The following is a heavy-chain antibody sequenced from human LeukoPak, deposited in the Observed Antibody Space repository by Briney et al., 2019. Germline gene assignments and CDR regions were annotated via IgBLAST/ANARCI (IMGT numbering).Heavy chain of an antibody. CDR1: GCTFSGYS. CDR2: IIPIFGTA. D-gene: IGHD4-23*01. J-gene: IGHJ6*02. V-gene: IGHV1-69*06. Sequence: ASVKVSCKASGCTFSGYSMSWVRQAPGQGLEWMGGIIPIFGTANYAQTFQGRVTITADKSTSTAYMELSSLRSEDTAVYYCVRGGGPPVNYYHGMDVWGQGTRVTVSS. CDR3: VRGGGPPVNYYHGMDV.